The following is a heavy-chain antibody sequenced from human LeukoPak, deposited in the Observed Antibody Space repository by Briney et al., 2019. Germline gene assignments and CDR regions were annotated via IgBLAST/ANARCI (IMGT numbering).Heavy chain of an antibody. V-gene: IGHV1-2*02. D-gene: IGHD6-6*01. CDR1: GYTFTGYH. CDR2: IAPNSGGT. CDR3: AREYSSSSGRLYDY. Sequence: GASVKVSCKGSGYTFTGYHMHWVRQAPGQGLEWMGWIAPNSGGTNYAQKFQGRVTMTRDTSISTAYMEVSRLRSDDTAVYYCAREYSSSSGRLYDYWGQGTLVTVSS. J-gene: IGHJ4*02.